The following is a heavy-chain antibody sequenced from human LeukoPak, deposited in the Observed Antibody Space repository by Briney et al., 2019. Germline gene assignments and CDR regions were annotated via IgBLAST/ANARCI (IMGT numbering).Heavy chain of an antibody. CDR1: GFTFSSYW. CDR2: INTDGSST. D-gene: IGHD6-6*01. CDR3: ARVDSGSSFDY. Sequence: GGSLGLSCAASGFTFSSYWMHWVRQAPGKGLVWVSRINTDGSSTSYADSVKGRFTISRDNAKNTLYLQMNSLRAEGTAVYYCARVDSGSSFDYWGQGTLVTVSS. V-gene: IGHV3-74*01. J-gene: IGHJ4*02.